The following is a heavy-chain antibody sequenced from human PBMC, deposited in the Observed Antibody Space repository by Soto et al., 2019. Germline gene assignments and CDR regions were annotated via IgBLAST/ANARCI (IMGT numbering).Heavy chain of an antibody. CDR2: IIPVFGAT. J-gene: IGHJ4*02. CDR1: GGTFSSYA. CDR3: AGSPEWSYALSQLVITTFAFY. Sequence: QVQLVQSGAEVKKPGSSVKVSCMASGGTFSSYAFSWVRQAPGQGLEWMGGIIPVFGATNYAQTFQGRVTITADASTSTAYMELSSLRSEDTAVYYCAGSPEWSYALSQLVITTFAFYWGQGTLVTVSP. V-gene: IGHV1-69*01. D-gene: IGHD3-22*01.